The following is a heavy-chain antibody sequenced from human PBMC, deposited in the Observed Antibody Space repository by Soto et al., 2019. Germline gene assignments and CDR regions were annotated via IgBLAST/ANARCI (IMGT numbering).Heavy chain of an antibody. CDR3: ARSLIGYCSGGSFYAYFDI. Sequence: QVQLVQSGAEVKKPGASVKVSCKASGYTFTSYGISWVRQAPGQGLEWMGWISAYNGNTNYTQKLQGRVSMTTDTSSSTAYMVLRSRRSDDTAVYYCARSLIGYCSGGSFYAYFDIWGRGSMVTVSS. D-gene: IGHD2-15*01. J-gene: IGHJ3*02. CDR1: GYTFTSYG. CDR2: ISAYNGNT. V-gene: IGHV1-18*01.